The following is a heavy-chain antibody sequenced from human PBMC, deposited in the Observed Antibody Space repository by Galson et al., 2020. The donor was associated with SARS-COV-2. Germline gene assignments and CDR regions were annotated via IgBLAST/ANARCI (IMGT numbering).Heavy chain of an antibody. J-gene: IGHJ4*02. D-gene: IGHD1-20*01. CDR1: GVSVSRYY. CDR2: IYNSGNT. CDR3: AGDISRPLYFDN. V-gene: IGHV4-4*07. Sequence: SETLSLTCTVSGVSVSRYYWSWIRQPAGKGLEWIGRIYNSGNTNYNPSFKSRLTMSLDTSRNQFSLKLTSVTAADTALYYCAGDISRPLYFDNWGQGTQVTVSS.